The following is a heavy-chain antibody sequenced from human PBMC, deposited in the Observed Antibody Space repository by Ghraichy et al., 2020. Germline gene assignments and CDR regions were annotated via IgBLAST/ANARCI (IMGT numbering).Heavy chain of an antibody. CDR1: GVSISDTYYY. D-gene: IGHD5-24*01. CDR3: ARQPEMAKTYGRIDY. CDR2: ISYSGIT. Sequence: SQTLSLTCTVSGVSISDTYYYWGWIRQPPGKGLEWIGSISYSGITYSDPSLKSRVTISVDSSKNQFSLNLSSVTAADTAVYYCARQPEMAKTYGRIDYWGQGTLVTVSS. J-gene: IGHJ4*02. V-gene: IGHV4-39*01.